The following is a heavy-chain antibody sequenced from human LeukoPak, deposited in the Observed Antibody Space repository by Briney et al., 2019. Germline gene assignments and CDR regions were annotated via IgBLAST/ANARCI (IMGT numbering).Heavy chain of an antibody. V-gene: IGHV4-61*02. CDR3: ARNSCSGGSCYENRGYFDY. J-gene: IGHJ4*02. Sequence: SETLSLTCTVSGGSISSGSYYWSWIRQPAGKGLEWIGRIYISGSTNYNPSLKSRVTISVDTSKNRFSLKLSSVTAADTAVYYCARNSCSGGSCYENRGYFDYWGQGTLVTVSS. CDR1: GGSISSGSYY. D-gene: IGHD2-15*01. CDR2: IYISGST.